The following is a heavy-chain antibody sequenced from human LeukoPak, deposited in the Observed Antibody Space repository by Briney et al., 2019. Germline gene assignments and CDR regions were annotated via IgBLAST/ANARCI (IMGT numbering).Heavy chain of an antibody. CDR2: IWYDGSNK. CDR3: AREDGGMDV. Sequence: PGGSLRLSCAASGFTFSSYGMHWVHQAQGKGLEWVAVIWYDGSNKYYADSVKGRFSISRDNSKNTLYLQMNSLRAEDTAVYSCAREDGGMDVWGQGTTVTVSS. J-gene: IGHJ6*02. CDR1: GFTFSSYG. V-gene: IGHV3-33*01.